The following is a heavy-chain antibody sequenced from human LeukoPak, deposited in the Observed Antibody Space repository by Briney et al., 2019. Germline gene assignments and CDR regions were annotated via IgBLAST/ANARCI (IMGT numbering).Heavy chain of an antibody. J-gene: IGHJ4*02. Sequence: SETLSLTCALYGGSFHDYYCSWLRQPPGKGLEWIGEIHPSGIFYYNSSLLSRVTLSIDTSKSQFSLRLTSVTAADTAFYYCARGRDRSKTRDHWGQGSLVTVSS. CDR1: GGSFHDYY. CDR3: ARGRDRSKTRDH. CDR2: IHPSGIF. D-gene: IGHD5-24*01. V-gene: IGHV4-34*01.